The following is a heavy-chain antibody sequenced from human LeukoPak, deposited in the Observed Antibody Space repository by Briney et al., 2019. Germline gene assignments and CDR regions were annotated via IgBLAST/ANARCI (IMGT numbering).Heavy chain of an antibody. V-gene: IGHV3-21*01. CDR3: ASESPLFYGGNFNFFDY. Sequence: GGSLRLSCAASGFTFSSYSMKWVRQAPGKGLEWVSSISSSSSYIYYADSVKGRFTISRDNAKNSLYLQMNSLRAEDTAVYYCASESPLFYGGNFNFFDYWGQGTLVTVSS. CDR2: ISSSSSYI. CDR1: GFTFSSYS. J-gene: IGHJ4*02. D-gene: IGHD4-23*01.